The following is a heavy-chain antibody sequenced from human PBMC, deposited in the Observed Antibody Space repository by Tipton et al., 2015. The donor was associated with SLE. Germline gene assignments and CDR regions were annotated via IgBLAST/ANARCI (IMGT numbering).Heavy chain of an antibody. J-gene: IGHJ4*02. D-gene: IGHD5-12*01. CDR3: ARKGGQWGGYTQSGVFAN. V-gene: IGHV3-30*04. CDR2: IWYDGSNK. CDR1: GFTFSSYA. Sequence: SLRLSCAASGFTFSSYAMHWVRQAPGKGLEWVAVIWYDGSNKYYADSVMGRFTISRDNSKNTLNLQMNSLRGDDTAVYYCARKGGQWGGYTQSGVFANWGQGTLVTVSS.